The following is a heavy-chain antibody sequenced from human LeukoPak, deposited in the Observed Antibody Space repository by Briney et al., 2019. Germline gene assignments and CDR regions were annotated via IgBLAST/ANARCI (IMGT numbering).Heavy chain of an antibody. J-gene: IGHJ4*02. V-gene: IGHV3-7*03. CDR1: GFTFSSYA. CDR2: IRQDGDTK. D-gene: IGHD6-13*01. Sequence: GGSLRLSCAASGFTFSSYAMSWVRQAPGKGLEWAANIRQDGDTKYYVDSVKGRFTISRDNAMNSLYLQMNSLRAEDTAIYYCARSLPYGTTWYGRSDFWGQGTLVTVSS. CDR3: ARSLPYGTTWYGRSDF.